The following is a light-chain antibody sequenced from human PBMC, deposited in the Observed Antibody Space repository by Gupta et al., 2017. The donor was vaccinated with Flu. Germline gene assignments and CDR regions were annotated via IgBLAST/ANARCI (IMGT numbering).Light chain of an antibody. J-gene: IGKJ4*01. CDR3: QQYDTFPT. V-gene: IGKV1-33*01. CDR1: EEIGNF. Sequence: VGDRVTITCQASEEIGNFLNWYQQKPGKAPELLISVASNLQTGVPSRFSGSGSGTDFTFTISSLQPEDIATYYCQQYDTFPTFGGGTKVEIK. CDR2: VAS.